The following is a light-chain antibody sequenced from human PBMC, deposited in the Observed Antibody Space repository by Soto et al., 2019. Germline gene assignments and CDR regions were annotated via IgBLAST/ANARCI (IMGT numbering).Light chain of an antibody. V-gene: IGKV3-20*01. CDR3: QQYNNWPPLT. Sequence: ELVLSQSPGTLSLSPGERATLSCRASQRVVDTYLAWYQQRPGQAPRLLIYGASRRATGIPERFGGSGSETDFTLTISRLEPEDFAVYYCQQYNNWPPLTFGGGTKVEIK. CDR2: GAS. CDR1: QRVVDTY. J-gene: IGKJ4*01.